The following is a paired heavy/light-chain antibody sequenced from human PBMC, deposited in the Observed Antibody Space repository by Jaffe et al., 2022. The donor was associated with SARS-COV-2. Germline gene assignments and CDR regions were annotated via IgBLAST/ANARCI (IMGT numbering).Light chain of an antibody. V-gene: IGLV7-46*01. Sequence: QAVVTQEPSLTVSPGGTVTLTCGSSTGAVTSGHYPYWFQQKPGQAPRTLIYDTKNKHSWTPARFSGSLLGDKAALTLSGAQPEDEADYYCLVSYSGAVVFGGGTKLTVL. CDR1: TGAVTSGHY. CDR3: LVSYSGAVV. CDR2: DTK. J-gene: IGLJ2*01.
Heavy chain of an antibody. Sequence: EVQLVESGGGLVQPGRSLRLSCAASGFTYDDYAMHWVRQAPGKGLEWVSGISWNSDNKDYADSLKGRFTISRDNSKNSLYLQMNSLRPEDTAFYYCVKGAPSGWEKWGQGTLVTVSS. CDR1: GFTYDDYA. D-gene: IGHD6-19*01. CDR2: ISWNSDNK. J-gene: IGHJ4*02. V-gene: IGHV3-9*01. CDR3: VKGAPSGWEK.